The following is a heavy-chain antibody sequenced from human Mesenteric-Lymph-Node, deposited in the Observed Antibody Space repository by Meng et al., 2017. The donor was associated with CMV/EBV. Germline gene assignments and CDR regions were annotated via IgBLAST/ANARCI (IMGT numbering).Heavy chain of an antibody. J-gene: IGHJ6*02. CDR3: ARDTFDRRNGMDV. V-gene: IGHV4-61*03. D-gene: IGHD3-10*01. Sequence: SETLSLTCTVSGGSISSSSYYWGWIRQPPGKGLEWIGYTYYSGSTHYNPSLKSRVTISIDTSKKHFSLRLSSVTAADTAVYYCARDTFDRRNGMDVWGQGTSVTVSS. CDR2: TYYSGST. CDR1: GGSISSSSYY.